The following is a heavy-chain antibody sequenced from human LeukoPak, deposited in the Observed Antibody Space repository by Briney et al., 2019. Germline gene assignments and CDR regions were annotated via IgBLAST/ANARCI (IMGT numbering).Heavy chain of an antibody. J-gene: IGHJ1*01. CDR3: GNLAAPGY. V-gene: IGHV3-74*01. CDR1: GFTISSYW. CDR2: INPDGSST. D-gene: IGHD6-19*01. Sequence: PGGSVRRSCAASGFTISSYWMHWLRQAPGKGLVWVSRINPDGSSTNYADSVKGRFTISRDNAKNTLFLQMNSLRAVYKSVYYCGNLAAPGYWGQGTLVTVSS.